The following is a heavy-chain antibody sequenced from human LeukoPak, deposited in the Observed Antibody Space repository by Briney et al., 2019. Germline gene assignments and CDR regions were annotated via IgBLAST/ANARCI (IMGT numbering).Heavy chain of an antibody. CDR2: IYYSGST. CDR3: ARGYWSGGSCYLDY. Sequence: SETLSLTCTVSGGSISSGDYYWSWIRQSPGKGLEWIGYIYYSGSTYYNPSLKRRVTISVDTSKNQFSLKLSSVTAADTAVYYCARGYWSGGSCYLDYWGQGTLVTVSS. V-gene: IGHV4-30-4*01. J-gene: IGHJ4*02. D-gene: IGHD2-15*01. CDR1: GGSISSGDYY.